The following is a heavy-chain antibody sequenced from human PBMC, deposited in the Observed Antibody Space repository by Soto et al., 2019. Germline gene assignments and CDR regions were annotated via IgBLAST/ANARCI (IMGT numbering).Heavy chain of an antibody. CDR1: GYIFTSYW. V-gene: IGHV5-51*01. CDR2: IYPGDSDT. J-gene: IGHJ4*02. D-gene: IGHD4-17*01. Sequence: PVESLKISCKGSGYIFTSYWIGWVLEVPGKGLEWMGIIYPGDSDTRYSPSFQGQVTISADKSISTAYLQWSSLKASDTAMYYCARHYSDYGDYRIDYWGQGTLVTVSS. CDR3: ARHYSDYGDYRIDY.